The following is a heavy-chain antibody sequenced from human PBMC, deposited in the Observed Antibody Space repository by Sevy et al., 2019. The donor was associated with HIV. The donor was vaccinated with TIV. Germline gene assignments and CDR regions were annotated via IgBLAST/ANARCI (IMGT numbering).Heavy chain of an antibody. J-gene: IGHJ3*02. CDR2: IYGSGGAT. Sequence: GESLKISCKPSGFTFITYAMNWVRQAPGKGLEWVSTIYGSGGATYYADSVKDRFTISRDNSKNTLYLQMNSLRTEDSAVYYSAGGRYDSSGSFDAFDIWGQGTMVTVSS. V-gene: IGHV3-23*01. CDR1: GFTFITYA. CDR3: AGGRYDSSGSFDAFDI. D-gene: IGHD3-22*01.